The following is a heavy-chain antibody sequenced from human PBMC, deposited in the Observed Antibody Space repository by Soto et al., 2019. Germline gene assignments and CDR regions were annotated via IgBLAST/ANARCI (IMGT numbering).Heavy chain of an antibody. CDR3: ARDGGDSSSWYFAFDI. J-gene: IGHJ3*02. Sequence: PGGSLRLSCAASGFTFSDYYMSWIRQAPGKGLEWVSYISSSSSTIYYADSVKGRFTISRDNAKNSLYLQMNSLRAEDTAVYYCARDGGDSSSWYFAFDIWGQGTMVTVS. D-gene: IGHD6-13*01. V-gene: IGHV3-11*04. CDR1: GFTFSDYY. CDR2: ISSSSSTI.